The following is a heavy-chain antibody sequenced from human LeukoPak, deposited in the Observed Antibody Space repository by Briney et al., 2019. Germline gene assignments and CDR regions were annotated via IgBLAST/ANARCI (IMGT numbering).Heavy chain of an antibody. V-gene: IGHV3-9*01. CDR1: GFTFDDYA. CDR2: ISWDSCSI. Sequence: PGGSLRLSCAASGFTFDDYAMHWVRQAPGRDLEWVSGISWDSCSICYAGSVKGRFTISRDSAKNSLYLQMNSLMTEYTTFYYCSKAGFSGRTSGGLNRSGQRNLGTVSS. CDR3: SKAGFSGRTSGGLNR. D-gene: IGHD6-25*01. J-gene: IGHJ5*02.